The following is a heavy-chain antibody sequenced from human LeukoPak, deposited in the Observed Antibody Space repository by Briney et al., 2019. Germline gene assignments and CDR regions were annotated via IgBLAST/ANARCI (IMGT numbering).Heavy chain of an antibody. CDR1: GYSFTSYW. V-gene: IGHV5-51*01. D-gene: IGHD3-22*01. CDR3: ARQENYYDSSGYYSFDY. J-gene: IGHJ4*02. CDR2: IYPGDSDT. Sequence: GESLKISCKGSGYSFTSYWIGWVRQMPGKGLEWMGIIYPGDSDTRYSPSFQGQVTISADKSISTAYPQWSSLKASDTAMYYCARQENYYDSSGYYSFDYWGQGTLVTVSS.